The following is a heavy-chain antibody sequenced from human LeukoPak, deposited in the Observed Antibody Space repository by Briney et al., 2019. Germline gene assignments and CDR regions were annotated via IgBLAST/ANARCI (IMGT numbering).Heavy chain of an antibody. CDR1: GGSISSYY. CDR3: ARRLYYYGSGSYRYFDY. D-gene: IGHD3-10*01. CDR2: IYYSGST. Sequence: ASETLSLTCTVSGGSISSYYWSWIRQPPGKGLEWIGYIYYSGSTNYNPSLKSRVTISVDTSKNQFSLKLSSVTAADTAVYYCARRLYYYGSGSYRYFDYWGQGTLVTVSS. J-gene: IGHJ4*02. V-gene: IGHV4-59*12.